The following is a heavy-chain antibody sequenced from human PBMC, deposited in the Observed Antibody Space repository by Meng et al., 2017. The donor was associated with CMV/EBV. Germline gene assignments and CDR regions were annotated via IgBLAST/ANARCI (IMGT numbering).Heavy chain of an antibody. Sequence: GESLKISCAASGFTFDNYGMHWVRQAPGKGLEWVAFIRYDGSNKYYADSVKGRFTISRDNSKNTLYLQMNSLRAEDTAVYYCAKGKGSRLYGMDVWGQGTTVTVSS. CDR2: IRYDGSNK. CDR1: GFTFDNYG. D-gene: IGHD1-26*01. J-gene: IGHJ6*02. CDR3: AKGKGSRLYGMDV. V-gene: IGHV3-30*02.